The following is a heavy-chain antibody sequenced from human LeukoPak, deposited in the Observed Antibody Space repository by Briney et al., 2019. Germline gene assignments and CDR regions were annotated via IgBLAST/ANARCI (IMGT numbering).Heavy chain of an antibody. CDR3: AKVGATVSRFPMWFQH. Sequence: GGSLRLSCAASGFTFSSYSMNWVRQAPGKGLEWVSSISSSSGYIYYADSVKGRFTISRDNAKNSLYLQMNSLRAEDTAVYYCAKVGATVSRFPMWFQHWGQGTLVTVSS. V-gene: IGHV3-21*04. D-gene: IGHD4-17*01. CDR1: GFTFSSYS. J-gene: IGHJ1*01. CDR2: ISSSSGYI.